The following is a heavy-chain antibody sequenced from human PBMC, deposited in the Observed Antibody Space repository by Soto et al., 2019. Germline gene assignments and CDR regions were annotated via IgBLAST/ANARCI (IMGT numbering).Heavy chain of an antibody. D-gene: IGHD3-3*01. CDR1: GFTFSDHY. J-gene: IGHJ4*02. CDR2: TRNKANSYTT. V-gene: IGHV3-72*01. CDR3: ARFGVVTEAFDY. Sequence: GGSLRLSCAASGFTFSDHYMDWVRQAPGKGLEWVGRTRNKANSYTTEYAASVKGRFTISRDDSKNSLYLQMNSLKTEDTAVYYCARFGVVTEAFDYWGQGTLVTVSS.